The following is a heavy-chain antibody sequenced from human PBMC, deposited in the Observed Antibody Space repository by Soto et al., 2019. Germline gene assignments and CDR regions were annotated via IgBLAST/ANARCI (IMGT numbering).Heavy chain of an antibody. J-gene: IGHJ6*02. D-gene: IGHD4-17*01. V-gene: IGHV4-30-4*01. CDR1: GGSISSGDYY. Sequence: QVQLQESGPGLVKPSQTLSLTCTVSGGSISSGDYYWSWIRQPPGKGLEWIGYIYYSGSTYYNPSLKSRVIISVDTSKNQFSLKLTSVTAADTAVYYCARVERGNGVTTYYQYYGVDVWGQGTTVTVSS. CDR2: IYYSGST. CDR3: ARVERGNGVTTYYQYYGVDV.